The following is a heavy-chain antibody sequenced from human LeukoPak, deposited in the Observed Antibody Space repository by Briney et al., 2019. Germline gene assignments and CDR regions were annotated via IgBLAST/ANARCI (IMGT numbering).Heavy chain of an antibody. D-gene: IGHD3-22*01. Sequence: PSETLSLTCAVYGGSFSGYYWSWIRQPPGKGLEWIGEINHSGSTNYNPSLKSRVTISVDTSKNQFSLKLSSVTAADTAVYYCARKDDSSGYLDYWGQGTLVTVSS. CDR3: ARKDDSSGYLDY. V-gene: IGHV4-34*01. CDR2: INHSGST. CDR1: GGSFSGYY. J-gene: IGHJ4*02.